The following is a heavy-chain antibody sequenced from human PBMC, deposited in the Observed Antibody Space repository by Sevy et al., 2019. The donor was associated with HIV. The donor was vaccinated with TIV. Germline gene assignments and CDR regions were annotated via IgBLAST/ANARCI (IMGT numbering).Heavy chain of an antibody. CDR1: GYTLTRLA. D-gene: IGHD3-22*01. J-gene: IGHJ4*02. Sequence: ASVKVSCKVSGYTLTRLAMHWVRQAPGKGLEWMGSFDPEDNERIYAQKWQGRFSMTEDTSTDTAYTELSNLRSEDTAVYYCATTKDYYENSGDPFDYWGQGTLVTVSS. CDR2: FDPEDNER. CDR3: ATTKDYYENSGDPFDY. V-gene: IGHV1-24*01.